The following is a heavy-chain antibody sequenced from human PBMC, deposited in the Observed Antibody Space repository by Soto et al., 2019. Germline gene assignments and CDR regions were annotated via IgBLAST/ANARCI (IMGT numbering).Heavy chain of an antibody. V-gene: IGHV3-23*01. Sequence: PGGSLRLSCAGFEFTFSSYDISWVRQTPGKGLEWVSAISGSGDKTYYIDSVQGRFIVSRDNSRATVSLQMNSLRAEDTGIYYCCKDFRVRKAVPHFDFWGRGTLVTVSS. CDR2: ISGSGDKT. J-gene: IGHJ4*02. CDR1: EFTFSSYD. D-gene: IGHD3-10*01. CDR3: CKDFRVRKAVPHFDF.